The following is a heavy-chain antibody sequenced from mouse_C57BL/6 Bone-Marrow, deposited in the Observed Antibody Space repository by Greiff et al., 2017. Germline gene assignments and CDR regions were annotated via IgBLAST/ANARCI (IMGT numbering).Heavy chain of an antibody. Sequence: EDVLEWIGDIYPGSGSTNYNEKFKSKATLTVDTSSSTAYMQLSSLTSEDSAVYYCARRWSRYFDVWGTGTTVTVSS. CDR3: ARRWSRYFDV. D-gene: IGHD2-3*01. V-gene: IGHV1-55*01. J-gene: IGHJ1*03. CDR2: IYPGSGST.